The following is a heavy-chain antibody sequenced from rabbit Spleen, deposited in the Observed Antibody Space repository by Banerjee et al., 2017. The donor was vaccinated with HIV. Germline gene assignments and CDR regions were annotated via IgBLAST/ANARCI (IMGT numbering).Heavy chain of an antibody. V-gene: IGHV1S40*01. CDR3: ARDTSSSFSSYGMDL. D-gene: IGHD1-1*01. J-gene: IGHJ6*01. CDR1: GVSFSSSSY. CDR2: IDAGSSGFT. Sequence: QSLEESGGDLVKPGGSLTLSCKASGVSFSSSSYMCWVRQAPGKGLEWIACIDAGSSGFTYFASWAKGRFTISKASSTTVTLQMTSLTAADTATYFCARDTSSSFSSYGMDLWAQGPSSPS.